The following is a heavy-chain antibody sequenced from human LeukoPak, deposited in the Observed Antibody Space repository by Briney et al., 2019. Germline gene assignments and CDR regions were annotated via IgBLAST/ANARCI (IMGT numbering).Heavy chain of an antibody. CDR1: GFTFSGYA. Sequence: GGSLRLSCAAAGFTFSGYAMSWVRQAPGKGLEWVSAISGSASSTYYADSVKGRFTISRDNSKNTLYLQMNSLRADDTAVYYCAKEAVRDMAYDYWGQGTLVIVSS. CDR3: AKEAVRDMAYDY. D-gene: IGHD2-15*01. V-gene: IGHV3-23*01. CDR2: ISGSASST. J-gene: IGHJ4*02.